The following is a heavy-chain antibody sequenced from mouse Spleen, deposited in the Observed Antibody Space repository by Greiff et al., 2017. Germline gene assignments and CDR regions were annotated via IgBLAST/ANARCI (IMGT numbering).Heavy chain of an antibody. CDR2: INPGSGGT. V-gene: IGHV1-54*01. Sequence: QVQLQQSGAELVRPGTSVKVSCKASGYAFTNYLIEWVKQRPGQGLEWIGVINPGSGGTNYNEKFKGKATLTADKSSSTAYMQLSSLTSEDSAVYFCARGWLHSSFDYWGQGTTLTVSS. CDR3: ARGWLHSSFDY. J-gene: IGHJ2*01. D-gene: IGHD2-2*01. CDR1: GYAFTNYL.